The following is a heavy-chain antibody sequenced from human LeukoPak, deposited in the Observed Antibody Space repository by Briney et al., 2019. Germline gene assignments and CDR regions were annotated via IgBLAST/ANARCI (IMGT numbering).Heavy chain of an antibody. CDR3: ARAPRSSAVFDY. CDR1: GFTFSSYE. V-gene: IGHV3-48*03. CDR2: ISSSGSTI. J-gene: IGHJ4*02. Sequence: GGSLRLSCAASGFTFSSYEMNWVRQAPGKGLEWVSYISSSGSTIYYADSVKGRFTISRDNAKNSLYLQMNSLRAEDTAVYYCARAPRSSAVFDYWGQGTLVTVSS. D-gene: IGHD3-22*01.